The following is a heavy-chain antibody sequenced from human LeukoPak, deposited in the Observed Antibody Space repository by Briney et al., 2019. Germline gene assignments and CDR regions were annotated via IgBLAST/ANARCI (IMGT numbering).Heavy chain of an antibody. J-gene: IGHJ4*02. CDR3: AREGNGYNYFDY. CDR1: GYTFTNYY. D-gene: IGHD5-24*01. CDR2: INPSGGTT. V-gene: IGHV1-46*01. Sequence: ASVKVSCKASGYTFTNYYVHWVRQAPGQGLEWMGIINPSGGTTRYAQKFQGRVTMTRDMSTSTAYMELSSLRSEDTAVYYCAREGNGYNYFDYWGQGTLVTVSS.